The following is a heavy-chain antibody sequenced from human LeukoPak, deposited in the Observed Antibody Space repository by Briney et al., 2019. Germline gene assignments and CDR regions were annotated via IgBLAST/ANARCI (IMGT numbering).Heavy chain of an antibody. CDR3: ARESASYDILTGYYPQYYFDY. J-gene: IGHJ4*02. V-gene: IGHV3-23*01. CDR1: GFTFSNYA. D-gene: IGHD3-9*01. Sequence: QPGGSLRLSCAASGFTFSNYAMSWVRQAPGKGLEWVSDISGNGGSTYYADSVKGRFTISRDNSKNTLYLQMNSLRAEDTAVYYCARESASYDILTGYYPQYYFDYWGQGTLVTVSS. CDR2: ISGNGGST.